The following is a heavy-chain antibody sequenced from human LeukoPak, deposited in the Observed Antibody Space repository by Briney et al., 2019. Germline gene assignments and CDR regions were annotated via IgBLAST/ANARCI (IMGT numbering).Heavy chain of an antibody. J-gene: IGHJ4*02. CDR3: ARGSDYYDLDY. CDR2: ISSSSSTI. V-gene: IGHV3-48*01. Sequence: GGSLRLSCAASGFTFSSYSMNWVRQAPGKGLEWVSYISSSSSTIYYADSVKGRFTISRDNSKNTLYLQMNSLRAEDTAVYYCARGSDYYDLDYWGQGTLVTVSS. D-gene: IGHD3-22*01. CDR1: GFTFSSYS.